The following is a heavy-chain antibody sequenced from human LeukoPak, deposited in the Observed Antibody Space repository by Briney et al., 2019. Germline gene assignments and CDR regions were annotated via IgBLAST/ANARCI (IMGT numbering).Heavy chain of an antibody. CDR2: IYCRGNT. D-gene: IGHD4-17*01. CDR3: ARGALGYGDPLAYADC. V-gene: IGHV4-39*07. CDR1: GGSISSSSYY. Sequence: PSETLSLTCTVSGGSISSSSYYWGWIRQPPGKGLEWIGSIYCRGNTYYNPSLKSRVTLLVATPKNQFSLRLSSVTAADTAVYYCARGALGYGDPLAYADCWGQGTLVTVSS. J-gene: IGHJ4*02.